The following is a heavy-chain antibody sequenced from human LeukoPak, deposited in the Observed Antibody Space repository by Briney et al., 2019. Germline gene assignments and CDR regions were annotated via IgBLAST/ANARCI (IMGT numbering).Heavy chain of an antibody. V-gene: IGHV1-69*13. CDR1: GGTFSSYA. CDR2: IIPIFGTA. CDR3: ARGAPSLLDAFDI. J-gene: IGHJ3*02. Sequence: SVKVSCKASGGTFSSYAISWVRQAPGQGLEWMGGIIPIFGTANYAQKFQGRVTITADESTSTAYMELSSLSSEDTAVYYCARGAPSLLDAFDIWGQGTMVTVSS.